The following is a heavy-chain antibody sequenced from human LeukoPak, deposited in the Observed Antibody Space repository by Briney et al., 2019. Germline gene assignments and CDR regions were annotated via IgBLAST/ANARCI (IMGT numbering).Heavy chain of an antibody. Sequence: PGGSLRLSCVASGFSAFGLSSYAMSWVRQAPGKGLEWVSVIYSGGSTYYADSVKGRFTISRDNSKNTLYLQMNSLRAEDTAVYYCARSTVSGSYEIDYWGQGTLVTVSS. J-gene: IGHJ4*02. V-gene: IGHV3-66*01. D-gene: IGHD1-26*01. CDR1: GFSAFGLSSYA. CDR3: ARSTVSGSYEIDY. CDR2: IYSGGST.